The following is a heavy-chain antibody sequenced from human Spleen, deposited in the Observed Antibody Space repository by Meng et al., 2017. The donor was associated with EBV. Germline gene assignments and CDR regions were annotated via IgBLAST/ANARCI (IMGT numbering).Heavy chain of an antibody. Sequence: QVQLVQSGVEVKKPGASVQVSCKGSGYTFNNYGITWVRQAPGQGLEWMGWISVYNGDTKYAQNLQGRVTLTADTPTTTAYMDLRSLRSDDTAVYYCARTGVLFYSDYWGQGTLVTVSS. CDR3: ARTGVLFYSDY. D-gene: IGHD3-10*01. J-gene: IGHJ4*02. V-gene: IGHV1-18*01. CDR1: GYTFNNYG. CDR2: ISVYNGDT.